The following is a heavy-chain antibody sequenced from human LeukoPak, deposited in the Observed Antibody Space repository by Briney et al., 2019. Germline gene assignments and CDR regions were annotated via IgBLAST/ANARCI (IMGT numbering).Heavy chain of an antibody. CDR1: GYTFTGYY. J-gene: IGHJ5*02. Sequence: ASVKVSCKASGYTFTGYYIHWVRQAPGQGLEWMGWINPNGGGTNYAQKFQGRVTMTRDTSISTAYMELSRLRSDDTAVYYCARTVATIRWFDPWGQGTLVTVSS. D-gene: IGHD5-12*01. CDR3: ARTVATIRWFDP. CDR2: INPNGGGT. V-gene: IGHV1-2*02.